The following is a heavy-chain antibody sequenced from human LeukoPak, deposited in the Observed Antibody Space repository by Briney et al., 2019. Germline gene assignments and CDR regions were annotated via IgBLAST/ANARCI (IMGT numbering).Heavy chain of an antibody. J-gene: IGHJ5*02. V-gene: IGHV3-23*01. D-gene: IGHD6-19*01. Sequence: GVSLRLSCAASGFTISSYAMSWVRQARGKGLEWVSAISGSGGITYYADSVKGRFTISRDNSKNTLYLQMNSLRAEDTAVYYCARTQYSSGWYNWFDPWGQGTLVTVSS. CDR2: ISGSGGIT. CDR3: ARTQYSSGWYNWFDP. CDR1: GFTISSYA.